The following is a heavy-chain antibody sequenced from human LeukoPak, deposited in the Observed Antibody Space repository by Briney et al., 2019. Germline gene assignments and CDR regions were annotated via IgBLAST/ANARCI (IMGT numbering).Heavy chain of an antibody. D-gene: IGHD5-12*01. CDR1: GFTFSDYY. CDR2: ISSNGNYK. CDR3: ARSLRGYGGYDSNPLDY. V-gene: IGHV3-11*06. Sequence: GGSLRLSCAASGFTFSDYYMSWIRQAPGKGLEWVSYISSNGNYKSYADSVKGRFTISRDNAQNSLYLQMNSLRAEDTAVYYCARSLRGYGGYDSNPLDYWGQGTLVTVSS. J-gene: IGHJ4*02.